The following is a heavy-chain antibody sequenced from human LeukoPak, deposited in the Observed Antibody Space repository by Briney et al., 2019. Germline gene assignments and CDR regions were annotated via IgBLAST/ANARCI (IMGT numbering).Heavy chain of an antibody. J-gene: IGHJ4*02. V-gene: IGHV1-2*02. CDR2: IRPNSGGT. D-gene: IGHD2-2*01. CDR3: ATTPGGYCSSTSCYYGDY. Sequence: VSVKVSCKASGYTFTGYYMHWVRQAPGQGLEWMGWIRPNSGGTNYAQKFQGRVTMTRDTSISTAYMELSRLRSDDTAVYYCATTPGGYCSSTSCYYGDYWGQGTLVTVSS. CDR1: GYTFTGYY.